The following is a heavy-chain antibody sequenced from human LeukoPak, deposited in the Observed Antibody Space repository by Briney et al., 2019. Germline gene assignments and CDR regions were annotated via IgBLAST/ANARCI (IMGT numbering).Heavy chain of an antibody. Sequence: ASVKVSCTASGYTFTSYDINWVRQATGQGLEWMGWMNPNSGNTGYVQKFQGRVTMTRNTSISTAYLELSSLRSEDTAVYYCARERSDFWSGYYTFDYWGQGTLVTVSS. CDR2: MNPNSGNT. CDR1: GYTFTSYD. J-gene: IGHJ4*02. V-gene: IGHV1-8*01. D-gene: IGHD3-3*01. CDR3: ARERSDFWSGYYTFDY.